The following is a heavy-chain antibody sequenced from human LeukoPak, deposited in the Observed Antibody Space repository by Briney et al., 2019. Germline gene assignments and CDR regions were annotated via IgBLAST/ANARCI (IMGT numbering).Heavy chain of an antibody. CDR1: AYMFTAYH. V-gene: IGHV1-2*02. D-gene: IGHD4-17*01. CDR2: INPNSGVP. CDR3: ARQADYDGNFWYFDL. J-gene: IGHJ2*01. Sequence: KVSCKASAYMFTAYHVTWVRQAPGQGLEWMGWINPNSGVPKYAQKFLGRITMTSDTSISTATMELSSLTFDDTAIYYCARQADYDGNFWYFDLWGRGTLVTVSS.